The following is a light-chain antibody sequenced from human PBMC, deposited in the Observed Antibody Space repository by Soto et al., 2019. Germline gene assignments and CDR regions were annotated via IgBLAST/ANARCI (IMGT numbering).Light chain of an antibody. J-gene: IGLJ1*01. V-gene: IGLV2-8*01. Sequence: QSVLTQPPSASGSPGQSVTISCTGTSSDVGGYNYVSWYQQHPGKAPKLMIYEVSKRPSGVPDRVSGSKSGNTASLSVSGLQAEDEADYYCSSYAGSNIYVFGTGTKVTVL. CDR2: EVS. CDR3: SSYAGSNIYV. CDR1: SSDVGGYNY.